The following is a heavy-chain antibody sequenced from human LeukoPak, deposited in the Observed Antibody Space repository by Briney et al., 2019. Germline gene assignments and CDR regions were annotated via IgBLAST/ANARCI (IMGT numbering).Heavy chain of an antibody. J-gene: IGHJ5*02. D-gene: IGHD2-2*01. CDR2: IYPGDSDT. Sequence: GESLKISCKGSGYSFTSYWIGWVRQMPGKGLEWMGIIYPGDSDTRYSPSFQGQVTISADKSISTAYLQWSSLKASDTAMYYCARLFKGQLLNNWFDPWGQGTLVTVSS. CDR1: GYSFTSYW. CDR3: ARLFKGQLLNNWFDP. V-gene: IGHV5-51*01.